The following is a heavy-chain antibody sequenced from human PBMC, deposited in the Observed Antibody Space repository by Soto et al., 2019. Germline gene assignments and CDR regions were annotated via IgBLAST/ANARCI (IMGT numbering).Heavy chain of an antibody. Sequence: QVHLLESGPGLVEPSGTLSLTCTVSGGSISSRNRWSWVRQSPGKGLEWIGEVSHSGSTNSNPSLKGRVTISLDKSNNQFSLNLESVTAADAAVYFCANTRGLGLMDAWGKGTTVVVSS. CDR1: GGSISSRNR. J-gene: IGHJ6*03. V-gene: IGHV4-4*02. CDR2: VSHSGST. CDR3: ANTRGLGLMDA. D-gene: IGHD2-2*01.